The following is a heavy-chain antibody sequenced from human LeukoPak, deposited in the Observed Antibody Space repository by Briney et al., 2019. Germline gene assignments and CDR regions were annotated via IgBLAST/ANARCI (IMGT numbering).Heavy chain of an antibody. CDR2: INYHGSDK. V-gene: IGHV3-7*01. CDR1: GFTVSDYW. Sequence: GALRLSCAASGFTVSDYWMQWVRQAPGKGLEWVANINYHGSDKYLVDSVKGRFTISRDNAKNSLFLQMNSLRDEDTAVYYCPRGDPDYWGQGTLVTVSS. D-gene: IGHD2-21*02. J-gene: IGHJ4*02. CDR3: PRGDPDY.